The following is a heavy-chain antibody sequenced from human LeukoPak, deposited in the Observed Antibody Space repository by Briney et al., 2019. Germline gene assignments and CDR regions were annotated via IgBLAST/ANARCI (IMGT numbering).Heavy chain of an antibody. CDR1: GGSISSYY. D-gene: IGHD3-22*01. J-gene: IGHJ4*02. CDR3: AREGGYYYDSSGYCDY. V-gene: IGHV4-4*07. Sequence: SETLSLTCTVSGGSISSYYWSWIRQPAGKGLEWIGRIYTSGSTNYNPSLKSRVTMSVDTSKNQFSLKLSSVTAADTAVYYCAREGGYYYDSSGYCDYWGQGTLVTVSS. CDR2: IYTSGST.